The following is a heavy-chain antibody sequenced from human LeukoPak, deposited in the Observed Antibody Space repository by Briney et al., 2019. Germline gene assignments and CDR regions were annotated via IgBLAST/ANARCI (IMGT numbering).Heavy chain of an antibody. D-gene: IGHD5-12*01. CDR3: AKGEDPILATTTLHY. V-gene: IGHV3-30*18. CDR2: ISYDGSNK. Sequence: GGSLRLSCAASGFTFSSYGMHWVRQAPGKGLEWVAVISYDGSNKYYADSVKGRFTISRDNSKNTLYLQMNSLRAEDTAVYYCAKGEDPILATTTLHYWGQGTLVTVSS. J-gene: IGHJ4*02. CDR1: GFTFSSYG.